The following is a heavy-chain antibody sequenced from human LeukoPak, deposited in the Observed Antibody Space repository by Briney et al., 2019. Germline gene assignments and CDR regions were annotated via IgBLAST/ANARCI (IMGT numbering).Heavy chain of an antibody. CDR1: GGSISSGGYY. V-gene: IGHV4-39*01. CDR3: ARVPYYDFWSGYYRDYYYYGMDV. D-gene: IGHD3-3*01. CDR2: IYYSGST. Sequence: SQTLSLTCTVPGGSISSGGYYWSWIRQPPGKGLEWIGSIYYSGSTYYNPSLKSRVTISVDTSKNQFSLKLSSVTAADTAVYYCARVPYYDFWSGYYRDYYYYGMDVWGQGTTVTVSS. J-gene: IGHJ6*02.